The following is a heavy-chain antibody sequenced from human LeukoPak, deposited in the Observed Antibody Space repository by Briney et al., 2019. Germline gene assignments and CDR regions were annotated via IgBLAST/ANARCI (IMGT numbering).Heavy chain of an antibody. Sequence: GRSLRLSCAASGFTFDDYAMHWVRQAPGKGLEWVSGISWNSDNIAYADSVKGRFTISRDNAKNSLYLQMNSLRAEDMALYYCAKGGRGSGYDFALFDYWGQGTLVTVSS. J-gene: IGHJ4*02. CDR2: ISWNSDNI. CDR3: AKGGRGSGYDFALFDY. CDR1: GFTFDDYA. V-gene: IGHV3-9*03. D-gene: IGHD5-12*01.